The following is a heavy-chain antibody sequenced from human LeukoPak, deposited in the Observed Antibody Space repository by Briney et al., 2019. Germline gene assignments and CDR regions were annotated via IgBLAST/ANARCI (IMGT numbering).Heavy chain of an antibody. CDR2: ISSSGSTI. CDR1: GFTFSSYE. D-gene: IGHD5-18*01. J-gene: IGHJ4*02. V-gene: IGHV3-48*03. Sequence: GGSLRLSCAASGFTFSSYEMNWVRQAPGKGGEGVSYISSSGSTIYYADSVKGRFTISRDNAKNSLYLQMNSLRAEDTAVYYCARGGYSYGLFDYWGQGTLVTVSS. CDR3: ARGGYSYGLFDY.